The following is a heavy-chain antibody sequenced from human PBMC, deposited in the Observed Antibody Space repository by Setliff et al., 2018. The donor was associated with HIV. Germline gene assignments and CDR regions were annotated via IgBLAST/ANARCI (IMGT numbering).Heavy chain of an antibody. CDR1: GFTFSSYS. CDR2: ISSSSSYI. Sequence: GGSLRLSCAASGFTFSSYSMNWVRQAPGKGLEWVSSISSSSSYIYYADSVKGRFTISRDNAKNSLYLQMNGLRAEDTAVYYCARDQGSYDYVWGSYSNDYWGQGTLVTVSS. J-gene: IGHJ4*02. D-gene: IGHD3-16*01. CDR3: ARDQGSYDYVWGSYSNDY. V-gene: IGHV3-21*01.